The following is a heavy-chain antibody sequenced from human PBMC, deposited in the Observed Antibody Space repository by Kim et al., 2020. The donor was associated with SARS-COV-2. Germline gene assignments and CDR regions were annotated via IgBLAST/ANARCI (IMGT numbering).Heavy chain of an antibody. CDR3: IRDNIQPGDL. CDR1: GFAFSRYW. V-gene: IGHV3-74*01. CDR2: IDSDGTIT. J-gene: IGHJ3*01. Sequence: GGSLRLSCAASGFAFSRYWMHWVRQVPGEGLVWVSQIDSDGTITTYADAVEGRFTISRDNAKNTLYLQMSSLRVEDTAMSYCIRDNIQPGDLWGQGTMVT. D-gene: IGHD2-15*01.